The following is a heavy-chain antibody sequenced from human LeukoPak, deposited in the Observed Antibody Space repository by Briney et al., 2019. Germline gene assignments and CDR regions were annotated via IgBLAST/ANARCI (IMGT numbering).Heavy chain of an antibody. CDR2: IYPGDSDT. V-gene: IGHV5-51*01. J-gene: IGHJ4*02. CDR3: ARQARYSGSYQPGNFDY. CDR1: GYSFTSYW. D-gene: IGHD1-26*01. Sequence: GESLKISCKGPGYSFTSYWIGWVRQMPGKGLEWMGIIYPGDSDTRYSPSFQGQVTISADKSISTAYLQWSSLKASDTAMYYCARQARYSGSYQPGNFDYWGQGTLVTVSS.